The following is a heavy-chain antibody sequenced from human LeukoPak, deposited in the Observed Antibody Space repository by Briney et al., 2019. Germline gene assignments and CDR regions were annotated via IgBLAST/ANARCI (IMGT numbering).Heavy chain of an antibody. D-gene: IGHD1-26*01. CDR1: GGSISSYY. CDR2: IYYSGST. J-gene: IGHJ3*02. V-gene: IGHV4-59*08. Sequence: SETLSLTCTVSGGSISSYYWSWIRQPPGKGLEWIGYIYYSGSTNYNPSLKSRVTISVDTSKDQFSLKLSSVTAADTAVYYCAKCRGSYFNAFDIWGQGTMVTVSS. CDR3: AKCRGSYFNAFDI.